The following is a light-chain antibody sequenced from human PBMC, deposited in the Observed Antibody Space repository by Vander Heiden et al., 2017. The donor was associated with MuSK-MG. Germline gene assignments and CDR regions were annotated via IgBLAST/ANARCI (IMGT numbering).Light chain of an antibody. J-gene: IGLJ2*01. CDR3: QAWDSSTEVV. CDR1: KLGDKY. Sequence: SYELTQPPPVSVPPGQTASLTCSGDKLGDKYACWYQQKPGQSPVLVIYQDSKRPSGIPGRFSGSNSRNTATLTISGTQAMDEADYCCQAWDSSTEVVFGGGTKLTVL. V-gene: IGLV3-1*01. CDR2: QDS.